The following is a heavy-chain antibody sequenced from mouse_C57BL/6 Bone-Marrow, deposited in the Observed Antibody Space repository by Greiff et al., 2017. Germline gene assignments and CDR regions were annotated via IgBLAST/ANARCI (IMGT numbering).Heavy chain of an antibody. CDR3: ARCPNYYGSSPCAY. D-gene: IGHD1-1*01. CDR1: GYTFTSYW. J-gene: IGHJ3*01. V-gene: IGHV1-64*01. Sequence: QVQLQQPGAELVKPGASVKLSCKASGYTFTSYWMHWVKQRPGQGLEWIGMIHPNSGSTNYNEKFKSKATLTVDKSSSTAYMQLSSLTSEDAAVYYCARCPNYYGSSPCAYWGQGTLVTVSA. CDR2: IHPNSGST.